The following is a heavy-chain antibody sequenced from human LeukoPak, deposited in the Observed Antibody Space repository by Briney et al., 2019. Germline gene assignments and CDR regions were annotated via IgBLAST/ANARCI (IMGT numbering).Heavy chain of an antibody. Sequence: ASVKVSCKASGYTFTGYYMHWVRQAPGQGLEWMGWINPNSGGTNYAQKFQGRVTMTRDTSISTAYMELSRLRSDDTAVYYCARAGSNYSNYVWWFDPWGQGTLVTVSS. V-gene: IGHV1-2*02. CDR2: INPNSGGT. CDR3: ARAGSNYSNYVWWFDP. D-gene: IGHD4-11*01. CDR1: GYTFTGYY. J-gene: IGHJ5*02.